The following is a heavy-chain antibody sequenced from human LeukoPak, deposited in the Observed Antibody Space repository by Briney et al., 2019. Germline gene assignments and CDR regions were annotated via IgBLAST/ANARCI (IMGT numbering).Heavy chain of an antibody. V-gene: IGHV1-24*01. CDR3: ATAFVGSAPRIG. CDR1: GYTLTELS. CDR2: FDPEDGET. J-gene: IGHJ4*02. Sequence: ASVKVSCKVSGYTLTELSMHWVRQAPGKGLEWMGGFDPEDGETIYAQKFQGRVTMTEDTSTDTAYMELSSLKSEDTAAYYCATAFVGSAPRIGWGQGTLVTVSS. D-gene: IGHD2-15*01.